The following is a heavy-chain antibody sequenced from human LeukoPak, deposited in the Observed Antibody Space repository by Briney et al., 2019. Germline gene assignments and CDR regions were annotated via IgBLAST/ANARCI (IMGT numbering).Heavy chain of an antibody. CDR3: ARGATGYAFDI. J-gene: IGHJ3*02. CDR1: GFTFSSYW. CDR2: INSDGTST. D-gene: IGHD5-12*01. V-gene: IGHV3-74*01. Sequence: GGSLRLSCAASGFTFSSYWMHWVRQAPGKGLVWVSHINSDGTSTNYAGSVKGRFTISRDNAKNTLYLQMNSLRAEDTAVYYCARGATGYAFDIWGQGTMVTVSS.